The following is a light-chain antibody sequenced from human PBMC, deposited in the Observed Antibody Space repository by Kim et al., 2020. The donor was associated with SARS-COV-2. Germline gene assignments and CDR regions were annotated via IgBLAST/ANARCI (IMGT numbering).Light chain of an antibody. CDR3: QQYGSSPMYT. J-gene: IGKJ2*01. V-gene: IGKV3-20*01. Sequence: SPGESANLSCRASQSVSSSYLAWYQQKPDQAPRLLIYGASSRATGIPDRFSGSGSGTDFTLTISRLEPEDFAVYYCQQYGSSPMYTFGQGTKLEI. CDR1: QSVSSSY. CDR2: GAS.